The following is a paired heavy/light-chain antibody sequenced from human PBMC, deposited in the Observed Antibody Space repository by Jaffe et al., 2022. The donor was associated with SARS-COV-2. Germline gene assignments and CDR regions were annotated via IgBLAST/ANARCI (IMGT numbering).Light chain of an antibody. CDR2: EVS. J-gene: IGLJ2*01. CDR1: SSDVGGYNY. Sequence: QSALTQPPSASGSPGQSVTISCTGTSSDVGGYNYVSWYQQHPGKAPKLMINEVSKRPSGVPDRFSGSKSGNTASLTVSGLQAEDEADYYCSSYAGSNNLVFGGGTKLTVL. V-gene: IGLV2-8*01. CDR3: SSYAGSNNLV.
Heavy chain of an antibody. J-gene: IGHJ6*02. CDR1: GGSITSSSYY. V-gene: IGHV4-39*01. CDR3: ARQPGVGYYYYYYGMDV. CDR2: IYYSGTT. D-gene: IGHD3-3*01. Sequence: QLQLQESGPGLVKPSETLSLTCTVSGGSITSSSYYWGWIRQPPGKGLEWIGSIYYSGTTYYNPSLKSRVTISVDTSKKQFSLKLSSVTAADTAVYYCARQPGVGYYYYYYGMDVWGQGTTVTVSS.